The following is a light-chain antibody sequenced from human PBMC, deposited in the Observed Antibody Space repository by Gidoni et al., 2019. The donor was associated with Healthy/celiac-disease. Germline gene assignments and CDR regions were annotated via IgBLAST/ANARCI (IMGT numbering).Light chain of an antibody. Sequence: EIVMTQSPATLSVSPWERANLSCRASQSVSSNLAWYQQKPGQAPRLLIYGASTRATGIPARVSGSGSGTEFTLTISSLQSEDCAVYYCQQYNNWPSWTCGQGTKVEIK. CDR3: QQYNNWPSWT. CDR1: QSVSSN. CDR2: GAS. J-gene: IGKJ1*01. V-gene: IGKV3-15*01.